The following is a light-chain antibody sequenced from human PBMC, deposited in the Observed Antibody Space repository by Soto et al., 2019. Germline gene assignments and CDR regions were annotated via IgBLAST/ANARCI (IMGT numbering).Light chain of an antibody. CDR3: SSYTSSGTYV. Sequence: QSVLAQPASVSGSTGQSVTISCTGTSSDVGGYNYVSWYQQHPGKAPKVMIYDASNRPSGVSNRFSGSKSGNTASLTISGLQAEDEADYFCSSYTSSGTYVFGTGTKVTVL. CDR1: SSDVGGYNY. CDR2: DAS. V-gene: IGLV2-14*01. J-gene: IGLJ1*01.